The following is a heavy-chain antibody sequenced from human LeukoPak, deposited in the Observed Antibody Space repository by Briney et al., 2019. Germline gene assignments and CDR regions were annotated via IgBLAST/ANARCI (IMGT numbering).Heavy chain of an antibody. CDR3: ARVVRNWNDVLSAKVPGTFDV. D-gene: IGHD1-20*01. CDR2: IYYSGTI. V-gene: IGHV4-30-4*01. CDR1: GGSISTGNYY. Sequence: SETLSLTCTVSGGSISTGNYYWSWIRQPPGKGLEWIGHIYYSGTIYYNPSLQSRLTISVDLSINQLSLNLSSVTAADTAVYYCARVVRNWNDVLSAKVPGTFDVWGQGTLVIVSS. J-gene: IGHJ3*01.